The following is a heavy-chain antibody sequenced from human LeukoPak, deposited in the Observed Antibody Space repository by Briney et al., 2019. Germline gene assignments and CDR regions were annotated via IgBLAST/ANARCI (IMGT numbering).Heavy chain of an antibody. CDR1: GYSINNNHY. CDR2: IYHSGKS. D-gene: IGHD6-19*01. V-gene: IGHV4-38-2*02. CDR3: ASGSSGWNGYYYYYMDV. Sequence: PSETLSLTCTVSGYSINNNHYWGWAGQPPGEGLEWIASIYHSGKSYYNPALKSRATISVDTSKNQFSLQLNSVTPEDTGVYYCASGSSGWNGYYYYYMDVWGKGTTVTISS. J-gene: IGHJ6*03.